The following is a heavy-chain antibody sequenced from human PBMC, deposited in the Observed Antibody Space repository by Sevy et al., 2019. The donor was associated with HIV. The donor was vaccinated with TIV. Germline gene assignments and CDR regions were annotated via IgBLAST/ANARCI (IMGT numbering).Heavy chain of an antibody. D-gene: IGHD3-10*01. Sequence: GGSLRLSCAASGFTFSNAWMSWVRQAPGKGLEWVGRIKSKTDGGTTDYAAPVKGRFTISRDDSKNTLYLQMNSLKTEDTAMYYCTTVPEDRGLSALLDYWGQGTLVTVSS. J-gene: IGHJ4*02. CDR3: TTVPEDRGLSALLDY. CDR2: IKSKTDGGTT. CDR1: GFTFSNAW. V-gene: IGHV3-15*01.